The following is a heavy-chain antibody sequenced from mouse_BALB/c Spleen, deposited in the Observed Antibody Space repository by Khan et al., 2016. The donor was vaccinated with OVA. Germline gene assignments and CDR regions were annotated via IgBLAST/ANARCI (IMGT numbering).Heavy chain of an antibody. D-gene: IGHD1-1*01. CDR1: GYIFTSYW. J-gene: IGHJ3*01. CDR2: IYPGDSDT. CDR3: TRWSYWFAY. Sequence: EVQLQESGTVLARPGASVKMSCKASGYIFTSYWMHWVKQRPGQGLEWIGAIYPGDSDTNYNQNFKGKAKLTAVTSTSTAHMELSSLTNEDSAVYYCTRWSYWFAYWGQGTLVTVSA. V-gene: IGHV1-5*01.